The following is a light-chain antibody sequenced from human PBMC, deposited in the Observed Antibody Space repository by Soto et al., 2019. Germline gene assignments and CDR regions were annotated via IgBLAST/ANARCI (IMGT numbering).Light chain of an antibody. Sequence: EIVMTQSPATLSLSPGERATLSCRASQSVASYLAWYQQKPGHAPPLLFYGTSTRVTGIPARFSGSGSGTEFTLTISSLLSEAFALYYCQQYNNRPPGTFGQGTKVEIK. CDR2: GTS. CDR1: QSVASY. V-gene: IGKV3-15*01. CDR3: QQYNNRPPGT. J-gene: IGKJ1*01.